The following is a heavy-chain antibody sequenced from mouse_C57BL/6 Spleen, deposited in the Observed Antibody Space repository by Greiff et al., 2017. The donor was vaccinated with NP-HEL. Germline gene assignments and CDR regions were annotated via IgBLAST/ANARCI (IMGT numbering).Heavy chain of an antibody. CDR2: IYPSDSYT. CDR1: GYTFTSYW. D-gene: IGHD1-1*01. J-gene: IGHJ3*01. CDR3: ATGYGSSSWFAY. Sequence: QVQLQQPGAELVMPGASVKLSCKASGYTFTSYWMHWVKQRPGQGLEWIGEIYPSDSYTNYNQKFKGKSTLTVDKSSSTAYMQLSSLTSEDSAVYYCATGYGSSSWFAYWGQGTLVTVSA. V-gene: IGHV1-69*01.